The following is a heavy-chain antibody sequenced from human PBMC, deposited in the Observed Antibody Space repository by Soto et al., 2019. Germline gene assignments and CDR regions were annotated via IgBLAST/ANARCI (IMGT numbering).Heavy chain of an antibody. V-gene: IGHV4-61*01. Sequence: TLSLTCTVSGGSVSSGSYYWSWIRQPPGKGLEWIGYIYYSGSTNYNPSLKSRVTTSVDTSKNQFSLKLSSVTAADTAVYFCARYDYGSGNDYNIDSLGQGTLVTVSS. CDR1: GGSVSSGSYY. D-gene: IGHD3-10*01. J-gene: IGHJ4*02. CDR3: ARYDYGSGNDYNIDS. CDR2: IYYSGST.